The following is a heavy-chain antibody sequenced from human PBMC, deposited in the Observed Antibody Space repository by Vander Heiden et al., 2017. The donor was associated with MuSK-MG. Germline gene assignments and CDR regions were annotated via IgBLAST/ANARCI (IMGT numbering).Heavy chain of an antibody. CDR3: ARGPAANPFFDD. J-gene: IGHJ4*02. D-gene: IGHD2-15*01. V-gene: IGHV4-34*01. CDR1: GGSFSGYY. Sequence: QVQLQQWGAGLLKPSETLSLTCAVYGGSFSGYYWSWIRQPPGKGLEWIGEINHSGSTNYNPALKSRVTISVDTSKKKCSLKLRSVNAADTAVYYCARGPAANPFFDDWGQGTMVTVSS. CDR2: INHSGST.